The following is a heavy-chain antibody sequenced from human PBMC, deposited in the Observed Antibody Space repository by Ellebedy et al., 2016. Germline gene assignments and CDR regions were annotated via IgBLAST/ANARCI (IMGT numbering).Heavy chain of an antibody. CDR2: IKQDGSEE. V-gene: IGHV3-7*01. CDR3: ARDLPHWAIDI. J-gene: IGHJ3*02. Sequence: GESLKISXAASGFTFSSYWMNWVRQAPGKGLEWVANIKQDGSEEYYVDSVKGRFTVSRDNAKNSLFLQMNSLRGEDTAVYYCARDLPHWAIDIWGQGSMVTVS. CDR1: GFTFSSYW.